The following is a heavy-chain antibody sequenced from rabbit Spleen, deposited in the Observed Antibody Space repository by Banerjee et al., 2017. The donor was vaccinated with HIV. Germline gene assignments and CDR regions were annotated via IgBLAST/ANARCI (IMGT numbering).Heavy chain of an antibody. V-gene: IGHV1S45*01. CDR3: ARFYAGYGDFGYAAM. Sequence: QEQLVEYGGDLVQPGASLTLTCTASGFDFSAYTFMCWVRQAPGKGLEWIACIHGGSLNNIYYASWAKGRFTISKTSSTTVTLQMTSLTAADTATYFCARFYAGYGDFGYAAMWGPGTLVTVS. D-gene: IGHD7-1*01. CDR1: GFDFSAYTF. CDR2: IHGGSLNNI. J-gene: IGHJ4*01.